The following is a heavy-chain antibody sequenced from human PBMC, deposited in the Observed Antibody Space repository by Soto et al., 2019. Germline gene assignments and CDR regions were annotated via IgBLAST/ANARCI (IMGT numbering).Heavy chain of an antibody. Sequence: EMQLLESGGGLVQPGGCVRLSCAAYGFTFISYGMTWVRQAPGKGLGWVSGITTTGRNTYYAESVKGRFTISRDNSKNVVYLQMNSLRAEDTAVYYCARGAAAAGTDWFDAWGQGTLVIVSS. D-gene: IGHD6-13*01. CDR1: GFTFISYG. CDR3: ARGAAAAGTDWFDA. V-gene: IGHV3-23*01. J-gene: IGHJ5*02. CDR2: ITTTGRNT.